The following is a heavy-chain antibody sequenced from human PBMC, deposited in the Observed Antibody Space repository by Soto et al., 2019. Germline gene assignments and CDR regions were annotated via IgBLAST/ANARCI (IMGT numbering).Heavy chain of an antibody. J-gene: IGHJ4*02. CDR2: IIPIFGTA. V-gene: IGHV1-69*13. Sequence: SVKVSCKASGGTFSSYAISWVRQAPGQGLEWMGGIIPIFGTANYAQKFQGKVTITADESTSTAYMELSSLRSEDTAVYYCASDVEMATIGYWGQGTLVTVSS. CDR1: GGTFSSYA. CDR3: ASDVEMATIGY. D-gene: IGHD5-12*01.